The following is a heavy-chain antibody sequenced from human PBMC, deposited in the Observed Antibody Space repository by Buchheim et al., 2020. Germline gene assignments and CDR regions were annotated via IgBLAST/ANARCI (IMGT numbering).Heavy chain of an antibody. CDR1: GFTFISYA. V-gene: IGHV3-23*01. CDR2: ISGSGCST. D-gene: IGHD6-13*01. CDR3: AKDRRQLVYRTLFDY. J-gene: IGHJ4*02. Sequence: DVQLLESGGGLVQPGGSLRLSCAASGFTFISYAMSWVRQAPGKGLEWVSAISGSGCSTYYADSVKGRFTISRDNSKKKLYLQMNSLRAEDTAVYYCAKDRRQLVYRTLFDYWGQGNL.